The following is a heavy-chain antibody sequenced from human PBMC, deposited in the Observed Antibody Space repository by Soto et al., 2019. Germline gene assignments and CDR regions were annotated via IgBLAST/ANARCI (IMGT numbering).Heavy chain of an antibody. CDR1: GGSISIYY. CDR3: ARTGHYYDSSGYSLMDV. J-gene: IGHJ6*02. V-gene: IGHV4-4*07. D-gene: IGHD3-22*01. Sequence: PSETLSLTCTVSGGSISIYYWSWILQPAWKGLEWIGRIYTSGSTNYNPSLKSRVTMSVDTSKNQFSLKLSSVTAADTAVYYCARTGHYYDSSGYSLMDVWGQGTTVTVSS. CDR2: IYTSGST.